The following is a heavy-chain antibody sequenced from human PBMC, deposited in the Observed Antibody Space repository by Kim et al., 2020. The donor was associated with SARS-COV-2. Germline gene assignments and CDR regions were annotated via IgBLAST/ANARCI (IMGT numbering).Heavy chain of an antibody. J-gene: IGHJ4*02. V-gene: IGHV3-33*01. Sequence: YEDSVKGRFTISRDSYKNTLLLEMGSLRAEDTAVYYCARERHSSGWWYFDHWGQGIQVTVSS. D-gene: IGHD6-13*01. CDR3: ARERHSSGWWYFDH.